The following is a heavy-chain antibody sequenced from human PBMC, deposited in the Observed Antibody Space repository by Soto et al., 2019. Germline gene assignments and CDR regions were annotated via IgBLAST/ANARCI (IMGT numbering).Heavy chain of an antibody. D-gene: IGHD2-2*02. V-gene: IGHV3-23*01. CDR2: ISRSGGTS. J-gene: IGHJ6*02. CDR3: ARGDCSAAGCYIHYYYGMDV. CDR1: GFTFRNYA. Sequence: PGGSLRLSCAAAGFTFRNYAMSWVRQAPGKGLEWVSAISRSGGTSYYADSVKGRLTISRDNAKNTLYLQMDNLRAEATAVYYCARGDCSAAGCYIHYYYGMDVWGQGTTVTVSS.